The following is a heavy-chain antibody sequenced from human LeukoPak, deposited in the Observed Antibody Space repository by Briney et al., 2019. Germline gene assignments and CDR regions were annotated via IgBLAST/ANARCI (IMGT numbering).Heavy chain of an antibody. J-gene: IGHJ4*02. V-gene: IGHV3-33*01. CDR2: IWHDGGNQ. D-gene: IGHD3-10*01. CDR3: ARQTGTYDLDY. Sequence: GGSLRLSGAASGFTFSNFGMHWVRQAPGEGLEWVAVIWHDGGNQHYADPVKVRFTISRDNSKGTLYLQMNSLRVEDTAVYYCARQTGTYDLDYWGQGTLVTVSS. CDR1: GFTFSNFG.